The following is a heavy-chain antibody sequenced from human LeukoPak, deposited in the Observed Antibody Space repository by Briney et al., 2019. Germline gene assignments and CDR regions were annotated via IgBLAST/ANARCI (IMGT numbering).Heavy chain of an antibody. D-gene: IGHD6-13*01. V-gene: IGHV1-2*02. J-gene: IGHJ4*02. CDR1: GYTFTGYY. Sequence: ASVTVSCKASGYTFTGYYMHWVRQAPGQGLEWMGWINPNSGGTNYAQKFQGRVTITRETSISTAYMELSRLRSDDTAVYYCARVKSKYSSSWSDYWGQGTLVTVSS. CDR2: INPNSGGT. CDR3: ARVKSKYSSSWSDY.